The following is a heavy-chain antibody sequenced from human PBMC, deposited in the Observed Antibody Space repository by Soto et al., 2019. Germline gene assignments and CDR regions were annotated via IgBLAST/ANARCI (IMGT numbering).Heavy chain of an antibody. CDR1: GYSISSGYY. Sequence: ETLTLTCAVSGYSISSGYYCGWIRQPPGKGLEWIGNIYHSGNTYYNPSLKSRVTMSVDTSKNQFSLKVTSVTAADTAVYYCARGAREMDTIIKGFDPWGQGTLVTVS. D-gene: IGHD5-18*01. J-gene: IGHJ5*02. V-gene: IGHV4-38-2*01. CDR3: ARGAREMDTIIKGFDP. CDR2: IYHSGNT.